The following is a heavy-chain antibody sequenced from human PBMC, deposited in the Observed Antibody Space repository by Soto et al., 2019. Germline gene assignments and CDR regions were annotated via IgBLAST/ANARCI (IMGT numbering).Heavy chain of an antibody. CDR2: ISSSGTYI. CDR1: GFTFNDYS. D-gene: IGHD3-10*01. J-gene: IGHJ6*02. CDR3: VRAGHVFDVHYYGMDL. Sequence: PGGSLRLSCAASGFTFNDYSMDWVRQAPEKGLEWVSSISSSGTYIYYADSVKGRFAISRDNASNVMYLQMDTLRAEDTAVYYCVRAGHVFDVHYYGMDLWGQGTTVTVSS. V-gene: IGHV3-21*01.